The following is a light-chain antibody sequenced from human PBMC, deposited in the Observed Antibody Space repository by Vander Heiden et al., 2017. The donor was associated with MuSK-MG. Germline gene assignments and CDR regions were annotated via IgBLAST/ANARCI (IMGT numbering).Light chain of an antibody. J-gene: IGKJ5*01. CDR3: QQRSDWIT. Sequence: EIVLTQSPATLSLSPGERATLSCRASQSVRTYLGWYQQKPGQAPRLLIYDASNRANGIPDRFSGSGSGTDFTLTISSLEPEDSAVYYWQQRSDWITFGQGTRLEIK. V-gene: IGKV3-11*01. CDR2: DAS. CDR1: QSVRTY.